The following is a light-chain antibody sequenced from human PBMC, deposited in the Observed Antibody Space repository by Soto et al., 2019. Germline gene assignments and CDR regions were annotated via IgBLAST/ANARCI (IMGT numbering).Light chain of an antibody. V-gene: IGKV3-11*01. CDR1: QSVSNY. J-gene: IGKJ4*01. CDR2: GAS. Sequence: PGERATLSCRASQSVSNYLAWYQQKPGQAPRLLIYGASSRATGIPDRFSGSGSGTDFTLTISRLEPEDFAVYYCQQRSNWPPLTFGGGTKVDIK. CDR3: QQRSNWPPLT.